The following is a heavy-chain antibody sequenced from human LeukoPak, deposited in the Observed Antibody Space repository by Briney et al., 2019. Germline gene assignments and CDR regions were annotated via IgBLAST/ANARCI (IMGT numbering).Heavy chain of an antibody. V-gene: IGHV1-18*01. Sequence: ASVKVSCKASGYTFTSYGISWVRQAPGQGLEWMGWISAYNGNTNYAQKLQGRVTMTTDTSTSTAYMELRSLRSDDTAVYSCARNPGTYSSGWYYFDYWGQGTLVTVSS. D-gene: IGHD6-19*01. CDR2: ISAYNGNT. CDR1: GYTFTSYG. J-gene: IGHJ4*02. CDR3: ARNPGTYSSGWYYFDY.